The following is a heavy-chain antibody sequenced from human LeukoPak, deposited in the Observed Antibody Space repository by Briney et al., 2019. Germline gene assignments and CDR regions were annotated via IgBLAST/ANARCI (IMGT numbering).Heavy chain of an antibody. V-gene: IGHV3-13*01. CDR2: IGTAGDT. CDR3: ARAYSSGWYGMDV. J-gene: IGHJ6*02. Sequence: GGSLRLSCAASGFTFSSYDMHWVRHATGKGLEWVSAIGTAGDTYYPGSVKGRFTISRENAKNSLYLQMNSLRAGDTAVYYCARAYSSGWYGMDVWGQGTTVTVSS. CDR1: GFTFSSYD. D-gene: IGHD6-19*01.